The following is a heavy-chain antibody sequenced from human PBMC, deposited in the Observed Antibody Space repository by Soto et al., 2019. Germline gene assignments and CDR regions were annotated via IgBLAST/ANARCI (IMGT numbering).Heavy chain of an antibody. V-gene: IGHV3-66*01. CDR2: IYSGGST. J-gene: IGHJ6*03. D-gene: IGHD6-13*01. CDR1: GFTVSSNY. CDR3: AREAPAAGTYYYYYMDV. Sequence: PGGSLRLSCAASGFTVSSNYMSWVRQAPGKGLEWVSVIYSGGSTYYADSVKGRFTISRDNSKNTLYLQMNSLRAEDTAVYYCAREAPAAGTYYYYYMDVWGKGTTVTVSS.